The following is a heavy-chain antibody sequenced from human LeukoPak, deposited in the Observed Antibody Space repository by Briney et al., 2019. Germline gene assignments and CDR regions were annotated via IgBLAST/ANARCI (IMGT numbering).Heavy chain of an antibody. Sequence: ASVKVSCKASGYTSTSYDINWVRQATGQGLEWMGWMNPNSGNTGYAQKVQGRVTMTRNTSISTAYMELSSLRSEDTAVYYCARVGEMATMPFDYWGQGTLVTVSS. D-gene: IGHD5-24*01. J-gene: IGHJ4*02. CDR3: ARVGEMATMPFDY. CDR2: MNPNSGNT. CDR1: GYTSTSYD. V-gene: IGHV1-8*01.